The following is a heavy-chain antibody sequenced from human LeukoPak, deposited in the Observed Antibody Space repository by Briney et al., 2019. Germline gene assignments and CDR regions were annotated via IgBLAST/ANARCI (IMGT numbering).Heavy chain of an antibody. Sequence: GGSLRLSCAASGFTFSSYWMHWVRQAPGKGLVWVSRIDSDGSKTNYADSVKGRLTISRDNAKNTLYLQMNSLRAEDTAVYYCASSPVLLNVYYYYYMDVWGKGTTVTVSS. D-gene: IGHD3-10*01. CDR1: GFTFSSYW. J-gene: IGHJ6*03. V-gene: IGHV3-74*01. CDR2: IDSDGSKT. CDR3: ASSPVLLNVYYYYYMDV.